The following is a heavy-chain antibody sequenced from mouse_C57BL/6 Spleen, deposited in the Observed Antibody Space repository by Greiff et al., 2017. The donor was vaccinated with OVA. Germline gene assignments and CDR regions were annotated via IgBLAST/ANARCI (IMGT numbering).Heavy chain of an antibody. CDR3: ARLGSSYETY. V-gene: IGHV1-52*01. CDR1: GYTFTSYW. Sequence: QVQLQQPGAELVRPGSSVKLSCKASGYTFTSYWMHWVKQRPIQGLEWIGNIDPSDSETHYNQKFKDKATMTVDKSSITAYMQLSSRTSEDTAVYYCARLGSSYETYWGQGTLVTVSA. J-gene: IGHJ3*01. D-gene: IGHD1-1*01. CDR2: IDPSDSET.